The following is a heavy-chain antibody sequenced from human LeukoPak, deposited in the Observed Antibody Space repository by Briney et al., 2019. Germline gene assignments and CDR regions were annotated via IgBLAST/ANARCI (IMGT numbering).Heavy chain of an antibody. J-gene: IGHJ4*02. CDR1: GGSISSSSYY. CDR2: IYYSGST. CDR3: ARAQKGSSWDLGY. D-gene: IGHD6-13*01. Sequence: PSETLSLTCTVSGGSISSSSYYWGWIRQPPGKGLEWIGSIYYSGSTYYNPSLKSRVTISVDTSKNQFSLKLSSVTAADTAVYYCARAQKGSSWDLGYWGQGTLVTVSS. V-gene: IGHV4-39*07.